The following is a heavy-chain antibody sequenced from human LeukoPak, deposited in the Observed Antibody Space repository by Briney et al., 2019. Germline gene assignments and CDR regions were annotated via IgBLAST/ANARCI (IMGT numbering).Heavy chain of an antibody. V-gene: IGHV3-48*03. D-gene: IGHD2-8*02. J-gene: IGHJ4*02. CDR2: ISSSGSTI. CDR3: ASAPEVVW. Sequence: GGSLRLSSAASGFTFSSYEMNWVRQAPGKGLEWVSYISSSGSTIYYADSVKGRFTISRDNAKNSLYLQMNSLRAEDTAVYYSASAPEVVWWGQGTLVTVSS. CDR1: GFTFSSYE.